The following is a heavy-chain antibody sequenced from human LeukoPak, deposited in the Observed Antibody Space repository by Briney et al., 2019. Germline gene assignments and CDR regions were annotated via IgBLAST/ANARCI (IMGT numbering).Heavy chain of an antibody. D-gene: IGHD2-15*01. Sequence: ASVKVSCKASGYTFTSYYMHWVRQAPGQGLEWMGIINPSGGSTSYSQKFQGRVTMTRDTSTSTVYMELSSLRSEDTAVYYCARVGHYCSGGSCYFDYWGQGTLVTVSP. CDR1: GYTFTSYY. V-gene: IGHV1-46*01. J-gene: IGHJ4*02. CDR2: INPSGGST. CDR3: ARVGHYCSGGSCYFDY.